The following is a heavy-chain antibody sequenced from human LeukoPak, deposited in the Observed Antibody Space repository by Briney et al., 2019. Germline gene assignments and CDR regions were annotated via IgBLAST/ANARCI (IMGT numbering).Heavy chain of an antibody. V-gene: IGHV3-23*01. CDR2: ISGSGGNT. Sequence: GASLRLSCAASGFTFSSYAMSWVRQAPGKGLEWVSAISGSGGNTYYVDSVKGRFTISRDNSKNTVFLQMNSLRAEDTAVYYCAKWGDYDVLTGYYVSDYWGQGTLVTVSS. CDR3: AKWGDYDVLTGYYVSDY. J-gene: IGHJ4*02. CDR1: GFTFSSYA. D-gene: IGHD3-9*01.